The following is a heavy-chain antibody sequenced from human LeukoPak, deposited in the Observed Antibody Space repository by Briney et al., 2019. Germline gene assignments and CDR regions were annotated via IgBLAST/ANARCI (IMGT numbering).Heavy chain of an antibody. Sequence: SETLSLTCAVYGGSFSGYYWSWIRQPPGKGLEWIGEINHSGSTNYNPSLKSRVTISVDTSKYQFSLKLSSVTAADTAVYYCARQGPDDFWSGYYTGSFDYWGQGTLVTVSS. CDR2: INHSGST. CDR1: GGSFSGYY. V-gene: IGHV4-34*01. J-gene: IGHJ4*02. CDR3: ARQGPDDFWSGYYTGSFDY. D-gene: IGHD3-3*01.